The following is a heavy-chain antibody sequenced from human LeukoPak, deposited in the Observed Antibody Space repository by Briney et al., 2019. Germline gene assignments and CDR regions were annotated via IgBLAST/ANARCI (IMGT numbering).Heavy chain of an antibody. V-gene: IGHV1-46*01. Sequence: ASVKVSCKASGYTFTSYYMRWVRQAPGQGLEWMGIINPSGGSTSYAQKFQGRVTMTTDTSTSTAYMELRSLRPDDTAVYYCARDQGTTVTRVPNYWGQGTLVTVSS. J-gene: IGHJ4*02. CDR1: GYTFTSYY. D-gene: IGHD4-17*01. CDR3: ARDQGTTVTRVPNY. CDR2: INPSGGST.